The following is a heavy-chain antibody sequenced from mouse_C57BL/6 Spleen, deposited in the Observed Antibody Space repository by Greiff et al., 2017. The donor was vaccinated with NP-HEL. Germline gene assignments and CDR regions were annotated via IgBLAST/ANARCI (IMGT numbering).Heavy chain of an antibody. V-gene: IGHV1-22*01. CDR2: INPNNGGT. J-gene: IGHJ1*03. D-gene: IGHD1-1*01. Sequence: EVQLQQSGPELVKPGASVKMSCKASGYTFTDYNMHWVKQSHGKSLEWIGYINPNNGGTSYNQKFKGKATLTVNKSSSTAYMELRSLTSEDSAVYYCAQVLLRRQMDWYFDVWGTGTTVTVSS. CDR1: GYTFTDYN. CDR3: AQVLLRRQMDWYFDV.